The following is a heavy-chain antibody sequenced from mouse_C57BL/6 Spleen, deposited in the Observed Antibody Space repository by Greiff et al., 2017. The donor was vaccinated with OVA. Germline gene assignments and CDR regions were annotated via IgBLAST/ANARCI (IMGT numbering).Heavy chain of an antibody. J-gene: IGHJ2*01. CDR3: TRGGTTVVEDY. CDR2: IDPETGGT. V-gene: IGHV1-15*01. Sequence: VQLQQSGAELVRPGASVTLSCKASGYTFTDYEMHWVKQTPVHGLEWIGAIDPETGGTAYNQKFKGKAILTADKSSSTAYRELRTLTSEDSAFYYCTRGGTTVVEDYWGQGTTLTVSS. D-gene: IGHD1-1*01. CDR1: GYTFTDYE.